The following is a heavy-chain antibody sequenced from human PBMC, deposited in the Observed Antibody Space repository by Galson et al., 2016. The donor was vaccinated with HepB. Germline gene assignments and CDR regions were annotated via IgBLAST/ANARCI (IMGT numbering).Heavy chain of an antibody. CDR3: ARRSPRWSTFDF. D-gene: IGHD4-23*01. CDR2: IYYSGRT. Sequence: SETLYLTCTVSGGSISSSSYYWDWIRQPPGKGLEGIGSIYYSGRTYYNPPLKSRVDISVDTSKNQFSLNLRSVTATDTAVYFCARRSPRWSTFDFWGQGTLGTVSS. CDR1: GGSISSSSYY. V-gene: IGHV4-39*01. J-gene: IGHJ4*02.